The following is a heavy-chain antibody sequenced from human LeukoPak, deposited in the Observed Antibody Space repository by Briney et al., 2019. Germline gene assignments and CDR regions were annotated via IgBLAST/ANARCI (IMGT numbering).Heavy chain of an antibody. CDR1: GYTFTSYY. J-gene: IGHJ4*02. CDR3: ARDPRSRWLLLNPPFDY. V-gene: IGHV1-46*01. D-gene: IGHD3-22*01. Sequence: ASVKVSCKASGYTFTSYYMHWVRQAPGQGLEWMGIINPSGGSTSYAQKFQGRVTMTRDMSTSTVYMELSSLRSEDTAVYYCARDPRSRWLLLNPPFDYWGQGTLVTVSS. CDR2: INPSGGST.